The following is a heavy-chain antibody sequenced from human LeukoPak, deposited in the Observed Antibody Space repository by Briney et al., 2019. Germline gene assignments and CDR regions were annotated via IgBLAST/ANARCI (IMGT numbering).Heavy chain of an antibody. V-gene: IGHV4-39*07. D-gene: IGHD1-14*01. CDR3: ARGRRYYYYYYMDV. J-gene: IGHJ6*03. CDR2: IYYTGST. Sequence: PSETLSLTCTVSGGSISSTSYYWGWIRQPPGKGLEWIGSIYYTGSTYYNPSLKSRVIISVDTSKNQFSLKLSSVTAADTAVYYCARGRRYYYYYYMDVWGKGTTVTVSS. CDR1: GGSISSTSYY.